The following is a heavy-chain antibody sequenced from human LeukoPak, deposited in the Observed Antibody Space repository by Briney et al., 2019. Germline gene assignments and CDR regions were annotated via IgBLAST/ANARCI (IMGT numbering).Heavy chain of an antibody. D-gene: IGHD3-3*01. CDR2: ISSSGSTI. V-gene: IGHV3-48*03. CDR3: ARDFRGGYDFWSGYYTPYYFDY. Sequence: GGSLRLSCAASGFTFSSYEMNWVRQAPGKGLEWVSYISSSGSTIYYADSVKGRFTISRDNSKNTLYLQMNSLRAEDTAVYYCARDFRGGYDFWSGYYTPYYFDYWGQGTLVTVSP. J-gene: IGHJ4*02. CDR1: GFTFSSYE.